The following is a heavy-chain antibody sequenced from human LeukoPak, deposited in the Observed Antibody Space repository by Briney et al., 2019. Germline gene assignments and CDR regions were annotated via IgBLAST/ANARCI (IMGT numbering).Heavy chain of an antibody. CDR2: ISGSSSYI. CDR1: GFTFSDYS. J-gene: IGHJ4*02. Sequence: GGSLRLSCTASGFTFSDYSMNWVRQAPGKGLEWVSSISGSSSYIYYADSVKGRFTVSRDNAKDSLYLQMDSLRADDTAVYYCAGDCSKTSCYEYWGQGTLVTVSP. D-gene: IGHD2-2*01. V-gene: IGHV3-21*01. CDR3: AGDCSKTSCYEY.